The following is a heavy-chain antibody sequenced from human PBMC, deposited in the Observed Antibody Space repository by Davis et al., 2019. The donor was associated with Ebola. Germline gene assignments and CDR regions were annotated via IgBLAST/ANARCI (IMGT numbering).Heavy chain of an antibody. CDR1: GFSFSGYV. Sequence: PGGSLRLSCAASGFSFSGYVMTWVRQAPGKGLEWVSDISGSGRNTYYADSVRGRFSISRDNSKNTVYLQMNSLRVEDRGVYYCSRADAALNDAFELWGLGTMVTVSS. V-gene: IGHV3-23*01. J-gene: IGHJ3*01. D-gene: IGHD5-24*01. CDR3: SRADAALNDAFEL. CDR2: ISGSGRNT.